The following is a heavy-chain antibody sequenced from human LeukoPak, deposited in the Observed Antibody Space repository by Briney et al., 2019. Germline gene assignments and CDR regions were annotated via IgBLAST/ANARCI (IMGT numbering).Heavy chain of an antibody. CDR2: INPNSGAT. J-gene: IGHJ3*02. CDR3: ARDGFGDYADQGVRAFGI. D-gene: IGHD4-17*01. V-gene: IGHV1-2*02. CDR1: GYTFTGYY. Sequence: ASVKVSCKASGYTFTGYYMHWVRQAPGQGLEWMGWINPNSGATNYAQKFQGRVTMTRDTSISTAYMELSRLRSDDTAVYYCARDGFGDYADQGVRAFGIWGQGTMVTISS.